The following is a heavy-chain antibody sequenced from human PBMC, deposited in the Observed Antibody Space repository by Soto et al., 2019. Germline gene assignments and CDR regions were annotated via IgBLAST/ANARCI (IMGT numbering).Heavy chain of an antibody. CDR3: ARGPPGFGSYLGNWFDP. J-gene: IGHJ5*02. Sequence: PSETLSLTCAVSGYSISSGYYWGWIRQPPGKGLEWIGSIYHSGSTYYNPSPKSRVTISVDTSKNQSSLKLSSVTAADTAVYYCARGPPGFGSYLGNWFDPWGQGTLVTVSS. D-gene: IGHD1-26*01. CDR2: IYHSGST. CDR1: GYSISSGYY. V-gene: IGHV4-38-2*01.